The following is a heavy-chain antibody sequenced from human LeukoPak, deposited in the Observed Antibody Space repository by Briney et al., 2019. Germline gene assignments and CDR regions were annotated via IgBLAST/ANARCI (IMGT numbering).Heavy chain of an antibody. CDR2: IYYSGST. CDR3: ARKVAYCIGGSCYGYFDN. V-gene: IGHV4-59*08. D-gene: IGHD2-15*01. CDR1: GGSISSYY. Sequence: SETLSLTCTVSGGSISSYYWSWIRQPPGKGLEWIGYIYYSGSTNYNPSLKSRVTISVDTSKNQFSLKLSSVTAADTAMYYCARKVAYCIGGSCYGYFDNWAREPWSPSPQ. J-gene: IGHJ4*02.